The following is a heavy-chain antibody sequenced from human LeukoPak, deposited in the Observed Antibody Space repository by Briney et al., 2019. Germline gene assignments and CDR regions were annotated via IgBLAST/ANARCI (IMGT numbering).Heavy chain of an antibody. D-gene: IGHD4-17*01. CDR3: ARRIWNADYVGGWSDP. V-gene: IGHV1-69*02. CDR1: GGTFSSLS. CDR2: ISPIGNVA. J-gene: IGHJ5*02. Sequence: GASVKVSCKASGGTFSSLSFSWVRQAPGQGREWMGRISPIGNVAEYAQKFQGRLTFSADKSTSTVHMELSSLRSVDTAVYFCARRIWNADYVGGWSDPWGQGTLVTVSS.